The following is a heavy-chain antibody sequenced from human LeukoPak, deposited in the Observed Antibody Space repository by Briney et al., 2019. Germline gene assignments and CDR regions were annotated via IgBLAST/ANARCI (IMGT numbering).Heavy chain of an antibody. CDR2: IIPIFGTA. V-gene: IGHV1-69*05. Sequence: SVKVSCKASVGTFSSYAISWVRQAPGQGLEGMGRIIPIFGTANYAQKFQGRVTITTDDSTITGYMGLSSIRSEDTGVYYCARDTATIYGDSDPNWFDPWRQGTLVTVSS. CDR1: VGTFSSYA. D-gene: IGHD4-17*01. J-gene: IGHJ5*02. CDR3: ARDTATIYGDSDPNWFDP.